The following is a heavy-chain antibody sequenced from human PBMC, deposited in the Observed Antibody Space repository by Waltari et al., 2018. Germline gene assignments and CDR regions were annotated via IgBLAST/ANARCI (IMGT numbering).Heavy chain of an antibody. CDR2: IYSGGST. CDR1: GFTVSSNY. V-gene: IGHV3-53*01. D-gene: IGHD4-17*01. J-gene: IGHJ4*02. CDR3: ARGDDYGDLRLSGGY. Sequence: EVQLVESGGGLIQPGGSLRLSCAASGFTVSSNYMSWVRQAPGKGLEGGPVIYSGGSTYYPDSVKGRFTSSRDNSKNTLYLQMNSLRAEDTAVYYCARGDDYGDLRLSGGYWGQGTLVTVSS.